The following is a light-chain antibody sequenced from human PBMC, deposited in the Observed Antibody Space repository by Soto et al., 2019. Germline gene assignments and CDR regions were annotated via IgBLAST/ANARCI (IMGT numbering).Light chain of an antibody. Sequence: QSALTQPRSVSGSPGQSVTISCTGTSSDVGGYNSVSWYQHHPGKAPQLMIYDVSKRPSGVPDRFSGSKSGNTASLTITRLRAEDEAGNYCCSYAGSYTWVFGGGTKLTVL. CDR1: SSDVGGYNS. CDR3: CSYAGSYTWV. J-gene: IGLJ3*02. V-gene: IGLV2-11*01. CDR2: DVS.